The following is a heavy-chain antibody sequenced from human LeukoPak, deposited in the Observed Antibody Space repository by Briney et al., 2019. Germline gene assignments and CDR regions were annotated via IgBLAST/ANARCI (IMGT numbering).Heavy chain of an antibody. CDR2: INPSGST. CDR1: GGSFSGYY. CDR3: AREGRCSGGSCYSYYYYMDV. J-gene: IGHJ6*03. V-gene: IGHV4-34*01. D-gene: IGHD2-15*01. Sequence: KTSETLSLTCAVYGGSFSGYYWTWIRQPPGKGLEWIGEINPSGSTNYNPSLKSRVTISVDTSKNQFSLKLSSVTAADTAVYYCAREGRCSGGSCYSYYYYMDVWGKGTTVTVSS.